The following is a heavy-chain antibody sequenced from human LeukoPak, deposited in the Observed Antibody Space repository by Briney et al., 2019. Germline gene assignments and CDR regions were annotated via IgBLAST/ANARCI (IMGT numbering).Heavy chain of an antibody. CDR1: GGSFSGYY. V-gene: IGHV4-34*01. CDR3: ARAPHYYGSGSPIDY. CDR2: INHSGST. J-gene: IGHJ4*02. Sequence: PSETLSLTCAVYGGSFSGYYWSWIRQPPGKGLKWIGEINHSGSTNYNPSLKSRVTISVDTSKNQFSLKLSSVTAADAAVYYCARAPHYYGSGSPIDYWGQGTLVTVSS. D-gene: IGHD3-10*01.